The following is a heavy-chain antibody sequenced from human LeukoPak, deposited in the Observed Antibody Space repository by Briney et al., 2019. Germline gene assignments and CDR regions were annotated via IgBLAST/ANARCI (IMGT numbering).Heavy chain of an antibody. CDR1: GGTFSSYA. Sequence: SVKVYCKASGGTFSSYAISWVRQAPGQGLEWMGGIIPIFGTANYAQKFQGRVTITADESTSTAYMELSSLRSEDTAVYYCASSTVVRDRTEYFQHWGQGTLVTVSS. V-gene: IGHV1-69*13. J-gene: IGHJ1*01. CDR2: IIPIFGTA. CDR3: ASSTVVRDRTEYFQH. D-gene: IGHD4-23*01.